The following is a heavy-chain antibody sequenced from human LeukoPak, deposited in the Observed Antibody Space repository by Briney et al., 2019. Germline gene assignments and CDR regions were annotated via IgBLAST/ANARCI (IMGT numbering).Heavy chain of an antibody. J-gene: IGHJ4*02. CDR2: ISSSSIYI. CDR1: GFTFSSYS. Sequence: PGGSLRLSCAGSGFTFSSYSMNWVRQAPGKGLEWVSSISSSSIYIYDADSVKGRFTISRDNTKNSLYLQMNSLKAEDTAVYYCARDGGSGWYWVPIHFDYWGQGTLVTVSS. V-gene: IGHV3-21*01. D-gene: IGHD6-19*01. CDR3: ARDGGSGWYWVPIHFDY.